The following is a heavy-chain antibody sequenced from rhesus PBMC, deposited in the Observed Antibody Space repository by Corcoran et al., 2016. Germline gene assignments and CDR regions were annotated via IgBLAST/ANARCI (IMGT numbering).Heavy chain of an antibody. CDR3: ARVTTTVAVDY. D-gene: IGHD4-29*01. J-gene: IGHJ4*01. Sequence: QVKLQQWGEGLVKPSETLYLTCAVYGGSISGSYYWSWISQAPGMGLELIGNRHSIISTNKYNHSLMNLVTSSNDTPKNPFSRKLSAVTASDTAVNHCARVTTTVAVDYWGQGVLVTVSS. CDR2: RHSIISTN. V-gene: IGHV4-73*01. CDR1: GGSISGSYY.